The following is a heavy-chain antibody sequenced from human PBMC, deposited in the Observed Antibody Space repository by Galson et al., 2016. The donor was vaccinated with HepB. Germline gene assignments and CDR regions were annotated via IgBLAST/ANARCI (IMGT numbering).Heavy chain of an antibody. J-gene: IGHJ3*01. CDR1: GFALSSSE. CDR2: IRSSGTST. CDR3: AVTTSGTYGDSFDL. V-gene: IGHV3-48*03. D-gene: IGHD2-2*01. Sequence: SLRLSCAGSGFALSSSEMNWVRQAPGRGLEWISFIRSSGTSTYYADSVKGRFAMSRDIAKNSVGLQMDSLRVEDTAVYYCAVTTSGTYGDSFDLWGQGTNVTVSS.